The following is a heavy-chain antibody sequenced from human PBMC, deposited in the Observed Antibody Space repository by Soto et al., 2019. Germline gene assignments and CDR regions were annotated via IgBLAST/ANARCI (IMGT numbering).Heavy chain of an antibody. CDR3: ATGQDFYYDTSRY. CDR1: GFTLGSLA. J-gene: IGHJ4*02. Sequence: QVLLVESGGGVVRPGASLRLSCAASGFTLGSLATHWIRQAPGKGLEWVAVFPPDGSSEDYSDSVKGRFTIYRDDTKNTLYLQMTSLRPEDAGLYYCATGQDFYYDTSRYWGQGTLVTVSS. CDR2: FPPDGSSE. V-gene: IGHV3-30-3*02. D-gene: IGHD3-22*01.